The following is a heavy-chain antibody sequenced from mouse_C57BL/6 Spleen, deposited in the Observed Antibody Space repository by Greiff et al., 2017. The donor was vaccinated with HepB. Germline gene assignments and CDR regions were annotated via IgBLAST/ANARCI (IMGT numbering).Heavy chain of an antibody. Sequence: VQLQQSGAELVRPGTSVKMSCKASGYTFTNYWIGWAKQRPGHGLEWIGDIYPGGGYTNYNEKFKGKATLTADKSSSTAYMQFSSLTSEDSAIYYCASYYYGSSSYYFDYWGQGTTLTVSS. CDR2: IYPGGGYT. V-gene: IGHV1-63*01. CDR3: ASYYYGSSSYYFDY. J-gene: IGHJ2*01. CDR1: GYTFTNYW. D-gene: IGHD1-1*01.